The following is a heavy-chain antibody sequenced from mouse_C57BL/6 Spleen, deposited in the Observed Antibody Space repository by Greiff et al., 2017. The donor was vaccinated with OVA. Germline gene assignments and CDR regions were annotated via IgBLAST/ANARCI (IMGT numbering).Heavy chain of an antibody. CDR1: GFSFNTYA. CDR3: VRGGRAGYAMDY. Sequence: EVKLVESGGGLVQPKGSLKLSCAASGFSFNTYAMNWVRQAPGKGLEWVARIRSKSNNYATYYADSVKDRFTISRDDSESMLYLQMNNLKTEDTAMYYCVRGGRAGYAMDYWGQGTSVTVSS. J-gene: IGHJ4*01. V-gene: IGHV10-1*01. CDR2: IRSKSNNYAT.